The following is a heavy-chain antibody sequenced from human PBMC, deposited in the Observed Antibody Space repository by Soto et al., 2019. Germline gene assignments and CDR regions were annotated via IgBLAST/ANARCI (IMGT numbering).Heavy chain of an antibody. V-gene: IGHV4-31*03. Sequence: SETLSLTCTVSGGSISSGGYYWSWIRQHPGKGLEWIGYIYYSGSTYYNPSLKSRVTISVDTSKNQFSLKLSSVTAADTAVYYCARVIEGVVYTVTTSWFDYWGQGTLVTVSS. D-gene: IGHD4-17*01. CDR1: GGSISSGGYY. J-gene: IGHJ4*02. CDR2: IYYSGST. CDR3: ARVIEGVVYTVTTSWFDY.